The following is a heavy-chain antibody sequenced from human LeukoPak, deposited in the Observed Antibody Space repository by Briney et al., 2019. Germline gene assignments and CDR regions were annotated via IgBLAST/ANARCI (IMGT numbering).Heavy chain of an antibody. CDR3: AKDRWRQQLVHYFDY. CDR2: IFPSGGEI. CDR1: GFTFSTFA. D-gene: IGHD6-13*01. J-gene: IGHJ4*02. V-gene: IGHV3-23*01. Sequence: GGSLRLSCAAPGFTFSTFAMIWVRQPPGKGLEWVSSIFPSGGEIHYADSVRGRFTISRDNSKSILSLQMNSLRAEDTAVYYCAKDRWRQQLVHYFDYWGQGTLVTVSS.